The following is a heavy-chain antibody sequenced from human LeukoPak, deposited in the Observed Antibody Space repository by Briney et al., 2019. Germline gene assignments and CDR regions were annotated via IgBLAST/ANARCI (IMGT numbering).Heavy chain of an antibody. CDR1: GGTFSSYA. Sequence: ASVKVSCKASGGTFSSYAISWERQAPGQGLEWMGRIIPIFGTANYAQKFQGRVTITADKSTSTAYMELSSLRSEDTAVYYCASSRIVGATSGAFDIWGQGTMVTVSS. J-gene: IGHJ3*02. V-gene: IGHV1-69*06. CDR2: IIPIFGTA. D-gene: IGHD1-26*01. CDR3: ASSRIVGATSGAFDI.